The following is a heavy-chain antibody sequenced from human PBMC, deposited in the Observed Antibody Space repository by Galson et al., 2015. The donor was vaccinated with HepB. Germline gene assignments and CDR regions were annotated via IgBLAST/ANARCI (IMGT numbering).Heavy chain of an antibody. CDR1: GYSFTSYW. D-gene: IGHD2-15*01. J-gene: IGHJ5*02. CDR3: ARDTFRGIVVVVAATPDNCFDP. CDR2: IDPSDSYT. Sequence: QSGAEVKKPGESLRISCKGSGYSFTSYWISWVRQMPGKGLEWMGRIDPSDSYTNYSPSFQGHVTISADKSISTAYLQWSSLKASDTAMYYCARDTFRGIVVVVAATPDNCFDPWGQGTLVTVS. V-gene: IGHV5-10-1*01.